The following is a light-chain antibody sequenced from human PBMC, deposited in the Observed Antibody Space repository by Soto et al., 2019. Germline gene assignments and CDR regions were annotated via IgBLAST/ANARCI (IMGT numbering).Light chain of an antibody. Sequence: EIVLTQSPATLSLSPGERATLSCRASQSVSSYLAWYQQKPGQAPRLLIYDASNRATGIPARFSGSGSGTVFNLTISSLEPEDFAVYYCQQRSNWPPTFGGGTKVEIK. CDR2: DAS. CDR3: QQRSNWPPT. V-gene: IGKV3-11*01. CDR1: QSVSSY. J-gene: IGKJ4*01.